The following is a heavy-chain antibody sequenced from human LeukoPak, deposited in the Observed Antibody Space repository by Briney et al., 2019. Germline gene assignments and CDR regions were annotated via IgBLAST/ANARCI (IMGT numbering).Heavy chain of an antibody. J-gene: IGHJ4*02. V-gene: IGHV3-7*01. Sequence: PGGSLRLSCAASGFTFNTYWMIWVRLAPGKGLDWVANINQDGSVRYYVASVKGRFTISKDNAKNLVHLQMNSLRAEDTAVYYCARKGLPDHWGQGTMVTVSS. CDR1: GFTFNTYW. D-gene: IGHD2-21*02. CDR2: INQDGSVR. CDR3: ARKGLPDH.